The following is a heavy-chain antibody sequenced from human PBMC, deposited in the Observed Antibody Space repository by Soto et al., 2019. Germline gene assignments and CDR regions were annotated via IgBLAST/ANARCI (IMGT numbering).Heavy chain of an antibody. J-gene: IGHJ6*02. CDR1: GYTFTGYY. Sequence: ASVKVACKASGYTFTGYYIPWVRQAPGQGLEWMGWINPNSGGTNYAQKFQGRVTMTRDTSISTAYMELSRLRSDDTAVYYCAREDIVVVPAAMYYYYGMDVWGQGTTVTVSS. D-gene: IGHD2-2*01. CDR3: AREDIVVVPAAMYYYYGMDV. V-gene: IGHV1-2*02. CDR2: INPNSGGT.